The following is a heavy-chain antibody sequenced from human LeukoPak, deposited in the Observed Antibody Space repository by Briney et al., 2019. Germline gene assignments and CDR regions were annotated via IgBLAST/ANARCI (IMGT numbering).Heavy chain of an antibody. CDR2: IKQDGSEK. V-gene: IGHV3-7*01. CDR1: GFTVSSNY. CDR3: ARDSSSWNNWFDP. Sequence: GGSLRLSCAASGFTVSSNYMSWVRQAPGKGLEWVANIKQDGSEKYYVDSVKGRFTISRDNAKNSLYLQMNSLRAEDTAVYYCARDSSSWNNWFDPWGQGTLVTVSS. D-gene: IGHD6-13*01. J-gene: IGHJ5*02.